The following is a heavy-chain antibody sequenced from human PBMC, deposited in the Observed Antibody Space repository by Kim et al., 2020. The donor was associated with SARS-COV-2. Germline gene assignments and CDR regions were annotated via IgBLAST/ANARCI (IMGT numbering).Heavy chain of an antibody. CDR2: ISAYNGNT. Sequence: ASVKVSCKASGYTFTSYGISWVRQAPGQGLEWMGWISAYNGNTNYAQKLQGRVTMTTDTSTSTAYMELRSLRSDDTAVYYCAREEGVGYCSSTSCPYYYYGMAVWGQGTTVTVSS. J-gene: IGHJ6*02. CDR1: GYTFTSYG. V-gene: IGHV1-18*04. CDR3: AREEGVGYCSSTSCPYYYYGMAV. D-gene: IGHD2-2*01.